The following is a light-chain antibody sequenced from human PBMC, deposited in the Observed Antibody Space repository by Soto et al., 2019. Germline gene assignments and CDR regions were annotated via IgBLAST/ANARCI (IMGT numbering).Light chain of an antibody. CDR2: YAS. V-gene: IGKV3D-15*01. CDR3: QHHTGWVKT. CDR1: ESVNNK. J-gene: IGKJ2*01. Sequence: EIVMTQSPATLSVSPGERATLSCRASESVNNKLAWYQQRAGQPPRLLIYYASIRASGIPARFSGSGSGTEFTLTISSLQSEDFAVYYCQHHTGWVKTFGQGTKLEI.